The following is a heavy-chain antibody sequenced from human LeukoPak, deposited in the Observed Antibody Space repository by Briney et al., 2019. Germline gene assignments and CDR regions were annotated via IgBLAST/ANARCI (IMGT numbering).Heavy chain of an antibody. J-gene: IGHJ4*02. D-gene: IGHD5-12*01. CDR2: IKQDGREK. CDR1: GFTFSSYW. CDR3: ARSGYDPNPHFDY. Sequence: GGSLRLSCAASGFTFSSYWMSWVRQAPGKGLEWVANIKQDGREKYYVDSVKGRFTISRDNAKNSLYLQVNSLRAGDTAVYYCARSGYDPNPHFDYWGQGTLVTVSS. V-gene: IGHV3-7*01.